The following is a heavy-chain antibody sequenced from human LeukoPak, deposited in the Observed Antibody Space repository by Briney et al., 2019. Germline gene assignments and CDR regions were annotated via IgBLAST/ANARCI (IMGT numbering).Heavy chain of an antibody. V-gene: IGHV3-7*01. Sequence: NPDGRDTYYVDSVKGRFTISRGNAQNSMYLQMNSLRVEDTAVYYCTSWGDTTAEYFQRWGQGTLVTVSS. J-gene: IGHJ1*01. CDR3: TSWGDTTAEYFQR. D-gene: IGHD2-21*02. CDR2: NPDGRDT.